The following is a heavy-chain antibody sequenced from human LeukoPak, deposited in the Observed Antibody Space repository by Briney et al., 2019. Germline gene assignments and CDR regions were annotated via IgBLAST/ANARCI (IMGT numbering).Heavy chain of an antibody. J-gene: IGHJ4*02. CDR3: AKMASSSNRHETYFDL. D-gene: IGHD6-13*01. Sequence: GRSLRLSCAASGFKYGDFAMHWVRQAPGKGLEWVAYISWNSGGIHYSDSVKGRFTISRDNRRNSLYLQMNSLRAEDTAFYYCAKMASSSNRHETYFDLWGQGTLVAVSS. V-gene: IGHV3-9*01. CDR2: ISWNSGGI. CDR1: GFKYGDFA.